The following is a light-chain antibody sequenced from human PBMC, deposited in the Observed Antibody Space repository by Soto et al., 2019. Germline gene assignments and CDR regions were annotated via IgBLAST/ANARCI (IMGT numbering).Light chain of an antibody. CDR2: AAS. CDR3: QKYSRAHRT. J-gene: IGKJ1*01. V-gene: IGKV1-27*01. CDR1: QGISHY. Sequence: DIQMTQSPSSLSASVGDRVTISCRASQGISHYLAWFQQKPGNVPKLLIYAASTLHSGVPSRFSGSASGTDFTLTINGLQPEDVATYYCQKYSRAHRTFGQGSKVDIK.